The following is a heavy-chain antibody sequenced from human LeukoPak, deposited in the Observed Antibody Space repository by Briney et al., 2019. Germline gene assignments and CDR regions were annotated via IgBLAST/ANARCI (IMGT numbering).Heavy chain of an antibody. J-gene: IGHJ4*02. CDR3: ARGNQWELPEFDY. CDR1: GGTFSSYA. D-gene: IGHD1-26*01. V-gene: IGHV1-69*13. CDR2: IIPIFGTA. Sequence: VASVKVSCKASGGTFSSYAISWVRQAPGQGLEWMGGIIPIFGTANYAQKFQGRVTITADESTSTAYMELSSLRSEDTAVYYCARGNQWELPEFDYWGQGTPVTVSS.